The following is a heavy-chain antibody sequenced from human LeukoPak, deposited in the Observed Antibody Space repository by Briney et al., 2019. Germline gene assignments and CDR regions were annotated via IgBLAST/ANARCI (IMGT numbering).Heavy chain of an antibody. Sequence: ASVKVSCKASGYTFTGYYMHWVRQAPGQGLEWMGWINPNSGGTNYAQKFQGRVTMTRDTSISTAYMELSRLRSDDTAVYYCARGPGYCGSGSYYDYWGQGTLVTVSS. CDR3: ARGPGYCGSGSYYDY. CDR1: GYTFTGYY. CDR2: INPNSGGT. V-gene: IGHV1-2*02. J-gene: IGHJ4*02. D-gene: IGHD3-10*01.